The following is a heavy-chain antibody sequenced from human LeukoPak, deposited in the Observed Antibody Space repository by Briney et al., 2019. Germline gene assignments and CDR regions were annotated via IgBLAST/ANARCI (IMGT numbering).Heavy chain of an antibody. D-gene: IGHD3-10*01. CDR3: AKDRCGFGYHYFDY. CDR1: GFTFSRYG. CDR2: ISYDGSNK. Sequence: GGSLRLSCAASGFTFSRYGMHWVRQAPGKGLEWVADISYDGSNKYYADSVKGRFTISRDNTKNTLYLQMNSLRAEDTAAYYCAKDRCGFGYHYFDYWGQGTLVTVYS. J-gene: IGHJ4*02. V-gene: IGHV3-30*18.